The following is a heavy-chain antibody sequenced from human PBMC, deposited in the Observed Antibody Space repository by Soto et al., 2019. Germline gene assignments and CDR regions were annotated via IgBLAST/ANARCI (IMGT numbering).Heavy chain of an antibody. CDR3: AKDGGSVCSGGTCYFQAPDY. D-gene: IGHD2-8*02. J-gene: IGHJ4*02. CDR2: IDGSGRNT. CDR1: GFTFSSYA. V-gene: IGHV3-23*01. Sequence: PGGSLRLSCAASGFTFSSYAMSWVRQAPGKGLEWVSGIDGSGRNTYYADSVKGRFTISRDNSKNTLSVQMDSLRVEDTALYYCAKDGGSVCSGGTCYFQAPDYWGQGPLITVYS.